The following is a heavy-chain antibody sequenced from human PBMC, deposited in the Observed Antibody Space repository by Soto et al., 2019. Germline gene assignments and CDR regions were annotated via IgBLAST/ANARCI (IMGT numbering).Heavy chain of an antibody. CDR3: ASDTTVTTQYGDYYYCYGMDV. CDR1: GFTFSSYG. D-gene: IGHD4-4*01. J-gene: IGHJ6*02. CDR2: IWYDGSNK. Sequence: QVQLVESGGGVVQPGRSLRLSCAASGFTFSSYGMHWVRQAPGKGLEWVAGIWYDGSNKYYADSVKGRFTISRDNSKNTLYLKINSLRAEDTAVYYCASDTTVTTQYGDYYYCYGMDVWGQGTTVTVSS. V-gene: IGHV3-33*01.